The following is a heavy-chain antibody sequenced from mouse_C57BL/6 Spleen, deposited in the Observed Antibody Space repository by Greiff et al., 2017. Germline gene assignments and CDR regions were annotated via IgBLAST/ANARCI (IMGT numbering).Heavy chain of an antibody. J-gene: IGHJ4*01. CDR1: GYTFTSYW. Sequence: QVQLQQSGAELVKPGASVKMSCKASGYTFTSYWITWVKQRPGQGLEWIGDIYPGSGSTNYNEKFKSKATLTVDTSSSTAYMQLSSLTSEDSAVYYCARWWNYEAMDYWGQGTSVTVSS. CDR2: IYPGSGST. V-gene: IGHV1-55*01. CDR3: ARWWNYEAMDY. D-gene: IGHD1-1*01.